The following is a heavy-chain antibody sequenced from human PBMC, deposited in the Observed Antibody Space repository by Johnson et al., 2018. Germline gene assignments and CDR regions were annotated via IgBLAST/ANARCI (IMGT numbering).Heavy chain of an antibody. CDR3: AKDKAVARGYYYGMDV. D-gene: IGHD6-19*01. J-gene: IGHJ6*02. V-gene: IGHV3-74*01. CDR1: GFTFSSYW. Sequence: VQLQESGGGLVQPGGSLRLSCAASGFTFSSYWIHWVRQAPGKGLVWVSRINSDGSSTSYADSVKGRFTISRDNAKNTLYLQMNSLRAEDTALYYCAKDKAVARGYYYGMDVWGQGTTVTVSS. CDR2: INSDGSST.